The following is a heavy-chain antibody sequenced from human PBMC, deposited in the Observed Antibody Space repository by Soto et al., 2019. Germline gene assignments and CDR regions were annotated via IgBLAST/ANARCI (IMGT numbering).Heavy chain of an antibody. J-gene: IGHJ6*02. CDR2: IYPGDSDT. Sequence: PGESLKISCKGSGYSFTSYWIGWVRQMPGKGLEWMGIIYPGDSDTRYSPSFQGQVTISADKSISTAYLQWSSLKASDTAMYYCARHRIEVRRGAFDYYYYGMDVWGQGTTVTVSS. CDR3: ARHRIEVRRGAFDYYYYGMDV. D-gene: IGHD3-16*01. CDR1: GYSFTSYW. V-gene: IGHV5-51*01.